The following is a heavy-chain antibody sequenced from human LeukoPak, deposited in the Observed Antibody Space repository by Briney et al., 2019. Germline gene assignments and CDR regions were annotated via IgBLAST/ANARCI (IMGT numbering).Heavy chain of an antibody. CDR1: GYTFTSYG. Sequence: ASVKVSCKASGYTFTSYGISWVRQAPGQGLEWMGWISAYNGNTNYAQKLQGRVTMTTDTSTSTDYMELRSLRSDDTAVYYCARGYRLSAYSSSWYSALKNTVKYGTRALGFDYWGQGTLVTVSS. CDR3: ARGYRLSAYSSSWYSALKNTVKYGTRALGFDY. D-gene: IGHD6-13*01. J-gene: IGHJ4*02. V-gene: IGHV1-18*01. CDR2: ISAYNGNT.